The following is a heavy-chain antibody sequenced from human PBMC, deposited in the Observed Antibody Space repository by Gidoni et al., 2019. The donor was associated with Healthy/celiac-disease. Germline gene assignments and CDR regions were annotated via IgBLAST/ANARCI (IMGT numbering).Heavy chain of an antibody. D-gene: IGHD3-9*01. J-gene: IGHJ4*02. CDR3: AKGDDILTGYYSGFDY. V-gene: IGHV3-23*01. CDR2: ISGSGGST. CDR1: GFTFSRYA. Sequence: EVQLLESGGGLVQPGGSLRLSCAASGFTFSRYAMSWVRQAPGKGLEWVSAISGSGGSTYYADSVKGRFTISRDNSKNTLYLQMNSLRAEDTAVYYCAKGDDILTGYYSGFDYWGQGTLVTVSS.